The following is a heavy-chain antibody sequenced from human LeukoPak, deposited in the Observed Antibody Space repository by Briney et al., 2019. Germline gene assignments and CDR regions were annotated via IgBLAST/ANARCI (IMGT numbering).Heavy chain of an antibody. V-gene: IGHV3-13*04. Sequence: GGSLRLSCAASGFTFSTYDMHWVRQVIGKGLEWVSGIGTAGDTHYLGSVKGRFTISRENGESSLYLHMNSLRAGDTAVYYCARAIVVRSGAFDIWGQGTMVTVSS. CDR1: GFTFSTYD. D-gene: IGHD3-22*01. CDR3: ARAIVVRSGAFDI. J-gene: IGHJ3*02. CDR2: IGTAGDT.